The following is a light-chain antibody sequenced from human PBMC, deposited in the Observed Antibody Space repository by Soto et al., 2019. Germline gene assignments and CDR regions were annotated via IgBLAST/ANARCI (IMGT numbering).Light chain of an antibody. CDR2: AAS. J-gene: IGKJ1*01. Sequence: DIQITQSPSTRSASVGDRVTITCRASQAISNYLAWYQQKPGKVPKLLIYAASTLQSGVPSLFSGSGSGTDFTLTISSLKPEDVATFYCQKYNSDPWTFCQGTQVDIK. V-gene: IGKV1-27*01. CDR3: QKYNSDPWT. CDR1: QAISNY.